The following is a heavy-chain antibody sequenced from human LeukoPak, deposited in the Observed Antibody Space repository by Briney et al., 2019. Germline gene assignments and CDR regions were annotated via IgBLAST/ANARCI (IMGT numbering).Heavy chain of an antibody. Sequence: KVSCKASGGTFSSYTISWVRQAPGQGLEWMGRIIPILGIANYAQKFQGRVTITADKSTSTAYMELSRLRSDDTAVYYCARVMGTYCGGDCYSGFDYWGQGTLVTVSS. CDR2: IIPILGIA. D-gene: IGHD2-21*01. V-gene: IGHV1-69*02. CDR3: ARVMGTYCGGDCYSGFDY. CDR1: GGTFSSYT. J-gene: IGHJ4*02.